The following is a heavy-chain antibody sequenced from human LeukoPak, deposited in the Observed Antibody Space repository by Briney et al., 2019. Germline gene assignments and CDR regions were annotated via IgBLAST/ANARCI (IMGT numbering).Heavy chain of an antibody. D-gene: IGHD2-21*01. CDR3: ARRGET. V-gene: IGHV4-61*02. J-gene: IGHJ4*02. CDR1: GGSISSGNYY. Sequence: PSQTLSLTCTVSGGSISSGNYYWNWIRQPAGKGLEWIGRIYTSGTTNYNPSLMGRVTISLDTSKNQFSLKLSSVTAADTAVYYCARRGETWGQGILVTVSS. CDR2: IYTSGTT.